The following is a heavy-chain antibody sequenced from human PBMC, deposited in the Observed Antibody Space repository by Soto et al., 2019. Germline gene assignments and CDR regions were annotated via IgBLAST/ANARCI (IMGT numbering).Heavy chain of an antibody. Sequence: GGSLRLSCAASGFTFSSYAMSWVRQAPGKGLEWVSAISGSGGSTYYADSVKGRFTISRDNSKNTLYLQMNSLRAEDTAVYYCAPMGYDFWSGYSNWFDPWGQGTLVTVSS. D-gene: IGHD3-3*01. J-gene: IGHJ5*02. CDR2: ISGSGGST. CDR1: GFTFSSYA. V-gene: IGHV3-23*01. CDR3: APMGYDFWSGYSNWFDP.